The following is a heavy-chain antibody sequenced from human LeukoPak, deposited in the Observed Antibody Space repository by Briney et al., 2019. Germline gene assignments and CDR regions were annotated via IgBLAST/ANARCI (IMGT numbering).Heavy chain of an antibody. J-gene: IGHJ4*02. Sequence: PSETMSLTCSVSGGSIINYYWSWIRQPPGKGLEWIGYIYYSGSTNYNPSLKSRVTISVDTSKNQFSLQLSSVTAADTAVYYCARRHSSGWPYYFDYWGQGTLVTVSS. V-gene: IGHV4-59*01. D-gene: IGHD6-19*01. CDR1: GGSIINYY. CDR3: ARRHSSGWPYYFDY. CDR2: IYYSGST.